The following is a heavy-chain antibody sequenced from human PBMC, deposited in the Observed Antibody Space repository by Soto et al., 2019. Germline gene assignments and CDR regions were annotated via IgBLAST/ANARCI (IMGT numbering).Heavy chain of an antibody. CDR2: INPNNGAT. V-gene: IGHV1-2*02. CDR3: ASHDPGARFDP. CDR1: RYIFTAYF. D-gene: IGHD1-1*01. J-gene: IGHJ5*02. Sequence: QVQLVQSGAEVKKPGASVKVSCKAPRYIFTAYFMHWLRQAPGQGIKWMGWINPNNGATHYGLSFQGRVTMTRDTSISTAYMELSSLRSDDTAVYYCASHDPGARFDPWGQGTLVIVSS.